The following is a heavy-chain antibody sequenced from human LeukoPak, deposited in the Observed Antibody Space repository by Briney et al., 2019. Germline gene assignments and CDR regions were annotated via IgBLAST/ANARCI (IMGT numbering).Heavy chain of an antibody. Sequence: ASVKVSCKASGYTFTTYGISWVRQAPGQGLEWMGWINPSSGGTNYAQKFQGRVTMTRDTSISTAYMELSRLRSDDTAVYYCARSKHPTYYYDSSGYYFGDWGQGTLVTVSS. J-gene: IGHJ4*02. CDR2: INPSSGGT. D-gene: IGHD3-22*01. CDR3: ARSKHPTYYYDSSGYYFGD. V-gene: IGHV1-2*02. CDR1: GYTFTTYG.